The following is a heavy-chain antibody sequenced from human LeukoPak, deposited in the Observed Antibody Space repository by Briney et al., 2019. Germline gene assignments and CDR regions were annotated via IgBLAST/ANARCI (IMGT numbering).Heavy chain of an antibody. Sequence: PGGSLRLSCAASGFTFSDYEMNWVRQAPGKGLEWVSYLSSGGRSIYYADSVKGRFTISRDNAKNSLFLQMNSLRAEDTAVYCCARWAADRYSYYGMDVWGQGTTVTVSS. CDR1: GFTFSDYE. J-gene: IGHJ6*02. D-gene: IGHD6-13*01. CDR3: ARWAADRYSYYGMDV. V-gene: IGHV3-48*03. CDR2: LSSGGRSI.